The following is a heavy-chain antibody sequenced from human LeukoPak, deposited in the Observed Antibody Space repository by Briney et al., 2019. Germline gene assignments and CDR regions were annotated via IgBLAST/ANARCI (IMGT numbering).Heavy chain of an antibody. Sequence: SVKVSCKASGGAFSSYAISWVRQAPGQGLEWMGGIIPIFGTANYAQKFQGRVTITADESTSTAYMELSSLRSEDTAVYYCAKYYYGSGSYYNSFDYWGQGTLVTVSS. CDR3: AKYYYGSGSYYNSFDY. D-gene: IGHD3-10*01. J-gene: IGHJ4*02. V-gene: IGHV1-69*13. CDR1: GGAFSSYA. CDR2: IIPIFGTA.